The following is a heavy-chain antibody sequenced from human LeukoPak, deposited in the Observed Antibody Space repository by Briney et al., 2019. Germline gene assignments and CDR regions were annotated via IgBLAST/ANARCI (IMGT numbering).Heavy chain of an antibody. J-gene: IGHJ1*01. CDR3: AQKAPYSPGYSQH. Sequence: SETLSLTCTVSGGSISSYYWTWIRQPPGKGLEWIGYIYHSGTTNYNPSLKSRVTISADTSKSQFSLKLNSVTAADTAVYYCAQKAPYSPGYSQHWGQGTLVTVS. CDR2: IYHSGTT. D-gene: IGHD2-15*01. CDR1: GGSISSYY. V-gene: IGHV4-59*01.